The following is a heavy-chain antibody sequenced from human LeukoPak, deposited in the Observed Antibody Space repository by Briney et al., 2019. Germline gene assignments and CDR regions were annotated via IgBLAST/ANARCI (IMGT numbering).Heavy chain of an antibody. CDR2: IYYSGST. V-gene: IGHV4-59*01. CDR3: ARGGRYYYGSGSYGNWFDP. CDR1: GGSISSYY. J-gene: IGHJ5*02. D-gene: IGHD3-10*01. Sequence: SETLSLTCTVSGGSISSYYWSWIRQPPGKGLEWIGYIYYSGSTNYNPSLKSRVTISVDTSKNQFSLKLSSVAAADTAVYYCARGGRYYYGSGSYGNWFDPGGQGTLVTVSS.